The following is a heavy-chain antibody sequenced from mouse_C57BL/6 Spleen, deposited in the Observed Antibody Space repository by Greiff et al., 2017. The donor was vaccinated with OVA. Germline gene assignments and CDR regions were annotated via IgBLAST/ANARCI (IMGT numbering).Heavy chain of an antibody. Sequence: QVQLQQSGPELVKPGASVKISCKASGYAFSSSWMNWVKQRPGKGLEWIGRIYPGDGDTNYNGKFKGKATLTADKSSSTAYMQLSSLTSEDSAVYFCARSGSQAPFAYWGQGTLVTVSA. CDR2: IYPGDGDT. V-gene: IGHV1-82*01. J-gene: IGHJ3*01. CDR3: ARSGSQAPFAY. D-gene: IGHD3-2*02. CDR1: GYAFSSSW.